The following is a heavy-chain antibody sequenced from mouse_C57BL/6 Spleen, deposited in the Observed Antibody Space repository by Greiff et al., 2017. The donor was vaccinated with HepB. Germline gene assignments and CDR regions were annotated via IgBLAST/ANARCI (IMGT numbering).Heavy chain of an antibody. D-gene: IGHD1-1*01. Sequence: EVKLQESGPELVKPGASVKISCKASGYSFTGYYMNWVKQSPEKSLEWIGEINPSTGGTTYNQKFKAKATLTVDKSSSTAYMQLKSLTSEDSAVYYCARHYYYGSSYAMDYWGQGTSVTVSS. CDR1: GYSFTGYY. CDR2: INPSTGGT. CDR3: ARHYYYGSSYAMDY. V-gene: IGHV1-42*01. J-gene: IGHJ4*01.